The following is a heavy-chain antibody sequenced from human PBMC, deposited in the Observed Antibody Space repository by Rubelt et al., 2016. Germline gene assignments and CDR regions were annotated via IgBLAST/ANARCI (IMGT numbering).Heavy chain of an antibody. V-gene: IGHV4-59*01. CDR3: ARVRSSATMAPYYFDY. CDR1: GGSISSYY. J-gene: IGHJ4*02. D-gene: IGHD6-25*01. Sequence: QVQLQESGPGLVKPSETLSLTCTVSGGSISSYYWSWIRQPPGKGLEWIGYIYYSGSTNYNPSLKSRVTISVDTPQNQFSLKLSSVTAADTAVYYCARVRSSATMAPYYFDYWGQGTLVTVSS. CDR2: IYYSGST.